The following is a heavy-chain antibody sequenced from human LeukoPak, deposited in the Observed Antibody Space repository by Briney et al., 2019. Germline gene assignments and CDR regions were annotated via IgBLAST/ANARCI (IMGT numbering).Heavy chain of an antibody. D-gene: IGHD6-25*01. CDR2: ISGDGRYI. CDR1: GFTFSSYN. Sequence: GGSLRLSCAASGFTFSSYNMNWVRQAPGKGLEWVSSISGDGRYIYYADSVKGRFTISRDNAKTSLYLQMNSLRPEDTAVYYWAAACSNFDYWGQEILAAAPS. J-gene: IGHJ4*02. CDR3: AAACSNFDY. V-gene: IGHV3-21*01.